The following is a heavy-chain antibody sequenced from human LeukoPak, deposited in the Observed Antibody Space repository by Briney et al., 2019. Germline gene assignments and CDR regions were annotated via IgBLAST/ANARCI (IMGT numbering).Heavy chain of an antibody. CDR2: IYTTGTT. V-gene: IGHV4-4*07. Sequence: SETLSLTCTVSGGSINSYYWGWVRQPAGKGLEWIGRIYTTGTTNCSPSLKSRLTMSLDTSKNQFSLKFCGRQGYTASYYFVDYWSQGTLVTVSS. J-gene: IGHJ4*02. CDR3: DY. D-gene: IGHD3-10*01. CDR1: GGSINSYY.